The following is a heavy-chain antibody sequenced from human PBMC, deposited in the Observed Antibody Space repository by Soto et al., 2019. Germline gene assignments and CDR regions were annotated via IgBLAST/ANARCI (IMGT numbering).Heavy chain of an antibody. CDR3: TGTRRAFYYFDY. CDR1: GGSISSYY. J-gene: IGHJ4*02. D-gene: IGHD2-2*01. V-gene: IGHV4-59*08. Sequence: SETLSLTCTVSGGSISSYYWSWIRQPPGKGLEWIGYIYYSGSTVYNPSLKSRVTLSADTSKNRLSLELTSVTAADTAVYFCTGTRRAFYYFDYWGQGALVTVSS. CDR2: IYYSGST.